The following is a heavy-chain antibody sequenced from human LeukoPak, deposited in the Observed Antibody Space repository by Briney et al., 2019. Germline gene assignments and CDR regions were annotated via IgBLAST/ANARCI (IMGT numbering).Heavy chain of an antibody. CDR2: IYPGDSDT. V-gene: IGHV5-51*01. J-gene: IGHJ6*03. D-gene: IGHD3-16*01. CDR1: GYSFTSYW. CDR3: ARVGELSYYYYYYMDV. Sequence: GESLKISCKGSGYSFTSYWIGWVRQMPGKALEWMGIIYPGDSDTRYSPSFQGQVTISADKSISTAYLQWSSLKASDTAMYYCARVGELSYYYYYYMDVWGKGTTVTVSS.